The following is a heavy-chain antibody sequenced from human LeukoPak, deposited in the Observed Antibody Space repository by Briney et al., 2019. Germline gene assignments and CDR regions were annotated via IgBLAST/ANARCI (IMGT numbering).Heavy chain of an antibody. J-gene: IGHJ3*02. Sequence: GGSLRLSCAASEFSFSNYNMNWVRQALGKGLEWVSYISSSSSTIYYADSVKGRFTISRDNAKSSLYLQMNSLRAEDTAVYYCARNGGNSVLYAFDIWGQGTMVTVSS. CDR3: ARNGGNSVLYAFDI. CDR2: ISSSSSTI. CDR1: EFSFSNYN. D-gene: IGHD4-23*01. V-gene: IGHV3-48*01.